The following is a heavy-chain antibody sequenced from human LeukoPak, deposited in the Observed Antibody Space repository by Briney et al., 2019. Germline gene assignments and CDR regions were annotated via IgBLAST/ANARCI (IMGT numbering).Heavy chain of an antibody. D-gene: IGHD3-22*01. Sequence: PSETLSLTCTVSGGSIRSYYWSWIRQPPGKGLEWIGYIYYSGSTNYNPSLKSRVTISVDTSKNQFSLKLSSVTAADTAVYYCARVPHYYDSSGYYTYYFDYWGQGTLVTVSS. V-gene: IGHV4-59*01. CDR3: ARVPHYYDSSGYYTYYFDY. CDR2: IYYSGST. CDR1: GGSIRSYY. J-gene: IGHJ4*02.